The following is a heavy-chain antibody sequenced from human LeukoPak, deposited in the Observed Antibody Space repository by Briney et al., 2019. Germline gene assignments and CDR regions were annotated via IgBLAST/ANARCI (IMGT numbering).Heavy chain of an antibody. J-gene: IGHJ4*02. CDR1: GFTVSSNY. D-gene: IGHD3-10*01. V-gene: IGHV3-66*01. CDR3: ARTPKYYYGSGSYYNGMYYFDY. CDR2: IYSGGST. Sequence: GGSLRLSCAASGFTVSSNYMSWVRQAPGKGLEWVSVIYSGGSTYYADSVKGRFTISRDNSKNTLYLQMNSLRAEDTAVYYCARTPKYYYGSGSYYNGMYYFDYWGQGTLVTVSS.